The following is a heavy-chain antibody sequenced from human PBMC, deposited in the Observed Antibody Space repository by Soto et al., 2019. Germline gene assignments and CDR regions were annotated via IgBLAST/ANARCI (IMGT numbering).Heavy chain of an antibody. D-gene: IGHD2-15*01. V-gene: IGHV5-10-1*01. CDR1: GYSFTSYW. J-gene: IGHJ6*02. Sequence: GESLKISCKGSGYSFTSYWISRVRQMPGKGLEWMGRIDPSDSYTNYSPSFQGHVTISADKSSSTAYLQWSSLKASDTAMYYCARQGETDRIYYYYGMDVWGQGTTVTVSS. CDR2: IDPSDSYT. CDR3: ARQGETDRIYYYYGMDV.